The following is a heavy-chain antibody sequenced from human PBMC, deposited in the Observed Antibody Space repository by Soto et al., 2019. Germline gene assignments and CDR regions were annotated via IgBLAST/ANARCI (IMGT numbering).Heavy chain of an antibody. Sequence: GGSLRLSCAASGFTFSGSAMHWVRQASGKGLEWVGRIRSKANSYATAYAASVKGRFTISRDDSKNTAYLQMNSLKTEDTAVYYCTRHLYCSSTSCYVGDYYMDVWGKGTTVTVSS. CDR1: GFTFSGSA. V-gene: IGHV3-73*01. J-gene: IGHJ6*03. CDR3: TRHLYCSSTSCYVGDYYMDV. CDR2: IRSKANSYAT. D-gene: IGHD2-2*01.